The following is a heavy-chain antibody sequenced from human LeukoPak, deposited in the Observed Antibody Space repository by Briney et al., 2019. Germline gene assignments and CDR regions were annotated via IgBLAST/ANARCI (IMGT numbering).Heavy chain of an antibody. CDR3: AKAEQLGTWYYYAMDV. D-gene: IGHD6-13*01. CDR2: ISGSGGST. Sequence: GGSLRLSCAASGFTFSSYAMSWVRQAPGKGLGWVSAISGSGGSTYYADSVKGRFTISRDNSKNTLYLQMNSLRAEDTAVYYCAKAEQLGTWYYYAMDVWGQGTTVTVSS. J-gene: IGHJ6*02. CDR1: GFTFSSYA. V-gene: IGHV3-23*01.